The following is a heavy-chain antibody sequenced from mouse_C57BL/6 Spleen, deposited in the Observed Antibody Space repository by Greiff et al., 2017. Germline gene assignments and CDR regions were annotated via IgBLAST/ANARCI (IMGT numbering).Heavy chain of an antibody. CDR1: GYTFTSYG. Sequence: VQRVESGAELARPGASVKLSCKASGYTFTSYGISWVKQRTGQGLEWIGEIYPRSGNTYYNEKFKGKATLTADKSSSTAYMELRSLTSEDSAVYFCARRDDYDWYFDVWGTGTTVTVSS. CDR3: ARRDDYDWYFDV. D-gene: IGHD2-4*01. CDR2: IYPRSGNT. J-gene: IGHJ1*03. V-gene: IGHV1-81*01.